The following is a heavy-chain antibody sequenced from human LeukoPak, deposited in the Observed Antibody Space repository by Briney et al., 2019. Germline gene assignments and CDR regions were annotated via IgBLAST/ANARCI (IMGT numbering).Heavy chain of an antibody. V-gene: IGHV3-30*02. D-gene: IGHD4-11*01. CDR1: GFTFSSYG. Sequence: PGGSLRLSCAASGFTFSSYGMHWVRQAPGKGLEWVAFIRYDGSNHYYADSVKGRLTISRDNAKNTLYLQMNSLRAEDTAVYYCAREIHSNYDDWGQGTLVTVSS. CDR3: AREIHSNYDD. CDR2: IRYDGSNH. J-gene: IGHJ4*02.